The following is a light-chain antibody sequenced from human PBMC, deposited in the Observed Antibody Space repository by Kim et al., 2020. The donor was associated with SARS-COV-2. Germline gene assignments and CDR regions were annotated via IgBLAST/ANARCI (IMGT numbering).Light chain of an antibody. V-gene: IGKV1-16*02. CDR1: QGIRND. CDR3: QQYNSYPFT. Sequence: SASVGDRVTITCRASQGIRNDLAWFLQRPGKAPKSLIYGASSLQSGVPSKFRGSASGTDFTLTINSLQPEDFGTYYCQQYNSYPFTFGGGTKVEI. CDR2: GAS. J-gene: IGKJ4*01.